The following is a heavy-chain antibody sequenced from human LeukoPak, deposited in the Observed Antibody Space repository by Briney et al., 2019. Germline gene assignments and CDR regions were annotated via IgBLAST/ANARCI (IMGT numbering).Heavy chain of an antibody. CDR2: ISGGGSSL. Sequence: PGGSLRLSCAASGFTFSDYQMSWIRQAPGKGLEWVSYISGGGSSLYYADSVKGRFTISRDNAKNSLYLQMNSLRADDTAVYYCASSIAARPWNYWGQGTLVTVSS. V-gene: IGHV3-11*04. J-gene: IGHJ4*02. CDR3: ASSIAARPWNY. D-gene: IGHD6-6*01. CDR1: GFTFSDYQ.